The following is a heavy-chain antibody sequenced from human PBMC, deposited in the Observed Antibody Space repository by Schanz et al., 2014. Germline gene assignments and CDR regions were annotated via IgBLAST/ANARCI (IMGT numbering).Heavy chain of an antibody. V-gene: IGHV4-34*01. CDR1: GGSLSGYF. Sequence: QVQLQQWGAGLLKPSETLSLTCAVYGGSLSGYFWSWIRQPPGKGLEWIGYIYDGGSTNYNPSLKSRVTISGDTSKNQFSLRLSSVTAADTAVYFCASLVPRGYYFDYWGQGTLVAVSS. CDR2: IYDGGST. D-gene: IGHD3-10*01. J-gene: IGHJ4*02. CDR3: ASLVPRGYYFDY.